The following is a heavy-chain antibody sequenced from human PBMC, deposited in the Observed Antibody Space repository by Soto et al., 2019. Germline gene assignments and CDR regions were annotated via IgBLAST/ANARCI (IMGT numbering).Heavy chain of an antibody. CDR2: TYYRSKWYN. CDR3: ARVGGVDTAMDIFDY. CDR1: GDSVSSNSAA. Sequence: KQSQTLSLTCAISGDSVSSNSAAWNWIRQSPSRGLEWLGRTYYRSKWYNDYAVSVKSRITINPDTSKNQFSLQLNSVTPEDTAVYYCARVGGVDTAMDIFDYWGQGTLVTVSS. J-gene: IGHJ4*02. D-gene: IGHD5-18*01. V-gene: IGHV6-1*01.